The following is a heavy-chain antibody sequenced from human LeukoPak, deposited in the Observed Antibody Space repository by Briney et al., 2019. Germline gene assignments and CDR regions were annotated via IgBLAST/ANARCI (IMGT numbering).Heavy chain of an antibody. D-gene: IGHD2-15*01. CDR3: ARDTGDVVVEEMGYFDY. V-gene: IGHV3-21*01. J-gene: IGHJ4*02. CDR1: GFTFSSYA. CDR2: ISTSSSYI. Sequence: GGSLRLSCAASGFTFSSYAMSWVRQAPGKGLEWVSSISTSSSYIYYADSVKGRFTISRDNAKNSLYLQMNSLRAEDTAVYYCARDTGDVVVEEMGYFDYWGQGTLVTVSS.